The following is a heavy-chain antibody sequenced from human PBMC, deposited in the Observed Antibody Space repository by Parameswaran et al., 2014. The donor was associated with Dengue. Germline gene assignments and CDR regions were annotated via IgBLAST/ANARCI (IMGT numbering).Heavy chain of an antibody. J-gene: IGHJ4*02. D-gene: IGHD4-23*01. V-gene: IGHV1-46*01. Sequence: WVRQAPGQGLEWMGIINPSGGSTSYAQKFQGRVTMTRDTSKNQFSLKLSSVTAADTAVYYCARGTTVVTNLDFDYWGQGTLVTVSS. CDR3: ARGTTVVTNLDFDY. CDR2: INPSGGST.